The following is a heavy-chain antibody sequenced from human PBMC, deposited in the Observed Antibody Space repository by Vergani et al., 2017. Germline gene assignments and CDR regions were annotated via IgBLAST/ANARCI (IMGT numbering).Heavy chain of an antibody. Sequence: QVQLQESGPGLVKPSETLSLTCTVSGGSISSYYWSWIRQPPGTGLEWIGYIYYSGSTNYNPSLKSRVTISVDTSKNQFSLKLSSVTAADTAVYYCASEVSPNGSGSYYNENYYYYYMDVWGKGTTVTVSS. D-gene: IGHD3-10*01. J-gene: IGHJ6*03. V-gene: IGHV4-59*01. CDR3: ASEVSPNGSGSYYNENYYYYYMDV. CDR2: IYYSGST. CDR1: GGSISSYY.